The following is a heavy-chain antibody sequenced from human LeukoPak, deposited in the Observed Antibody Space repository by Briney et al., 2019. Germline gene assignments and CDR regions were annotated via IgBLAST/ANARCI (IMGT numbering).Heavy chain of an antibody. V-gene: IGHV4-59*08. CDR2: IYSTGTT. D-gene: IGHD3-16*02. J-gene: IGHJ6*02. CDR1: GGSISGYY. Sequence: SETLSLTCAVSGGSISGYYWSWSRQSPEKGLEWIGYIYSTGTTIYNPSLRSRVTTSVDVSKNQISLDLTTVTAADTAIYYCARHDPVGHYRRGMDVWGQGTTVTVSS. CDR3: ARHDPVGHYRRGMDV.